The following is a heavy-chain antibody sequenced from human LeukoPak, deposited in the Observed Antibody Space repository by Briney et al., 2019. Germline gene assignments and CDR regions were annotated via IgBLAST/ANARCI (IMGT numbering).Heavy chain of an antibody. V-gene: IGHV1-2*02. CDR1: GYMFTGYY. CDR3: ARSNYDSSGFYNCFAP. Sequence: ASVKVSCKASGYMFTGYYMHWVRQAPGGGLEWMGWMNPNTSDADYAQKFQGRVTMTRDTSISTAYMELSRLRSDDTAVYYCARSNYDSSGFYNCFAPWGQGTPVTVSS. D-gene: IGHD3-22*01. J-gene: IGHJ5*02. CDR2: MNPNTSDA.